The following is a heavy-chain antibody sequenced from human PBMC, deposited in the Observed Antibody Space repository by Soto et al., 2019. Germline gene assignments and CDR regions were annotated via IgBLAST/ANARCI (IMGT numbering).Heavy chain of an antibody. CDR1: GGSISSGGFS. CDR3: ASRVSDYFDY. J-gene: IGHJ4*02. CDR2: IYHSGST. D-gene: IGHD6-19*01. V-gene: IGHV4-30-2*01. Sequence: PSETLSLTCAVSGGSISSGGFSCNWIRQPPGKGLEWIGYIYHSGSTYFNPSLKSRVTMSVDRSTKQFSLKLSSVTAADTAVYYCASRVSDYFDYWGQGTPVTVSS.